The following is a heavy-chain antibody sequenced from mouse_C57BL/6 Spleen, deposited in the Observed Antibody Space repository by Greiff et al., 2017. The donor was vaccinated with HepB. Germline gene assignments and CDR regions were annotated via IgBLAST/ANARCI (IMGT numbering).Heavy chain of an antibody. Sequence: EVKLVESGGGLVQPGGSLSLSCAASGFTFTDYYMSWVRQPPGKALEWLGFIRNKANGYTTEYSASVKGRFTISRDNSQSILYLQMNALRAEDSATYYCARSLYDYDAYAMDYWGQGTSVTVSS. CDR2: IRNKANGYTT. D-gene: IGHD2-4*01. CDR3: ARSLYDYDAYAMDY. J-gene: IGHJ4*01. V-gene: IGHV7-3*01. CDR1: GFTFTDYY.